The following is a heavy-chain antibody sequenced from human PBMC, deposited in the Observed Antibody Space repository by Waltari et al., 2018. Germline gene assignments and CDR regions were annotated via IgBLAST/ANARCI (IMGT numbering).Heavy chain of an antibody. CDR3: AKDAFGNTYLDF. CDR2: IWFDGSDK. CDR1: GFTFSIFG. J-gene: IGHJ4*02. Sequence: QVNLVESGGGVVPPGGSLRLSCTTSGFTFSIFGMHWVRQAPGKGLEWVALIWFDGSDKFYADSVRGRFTISRDNSARTLYLDMDSLRLDDTAMYYCAKDAFGNTYLDFWGQGTLVTVSS. D-gene: IGHD2-2*02. V-gene: IGHV3-30*02.